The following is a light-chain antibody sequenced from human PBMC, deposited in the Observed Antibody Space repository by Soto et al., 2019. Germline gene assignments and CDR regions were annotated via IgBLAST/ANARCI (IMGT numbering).Light chain of an antibody. J-gene: IGKJ1*01. CDR3: MQPLQSPWT. V-gene: IGKV2-28*01. CDR2: LVS. Sequence: DIVMTQCPLSLPATPGEPPSISCRSSQSLLNSIGYAHLDWYVQKPGQFQQLGIYLVSKRASGVADRFNGSGSGTDFTLRISEVEAEDVRVYYCMQPLQSPWTFGQGTRVEI. CDR1: QSLLNSIGYAH.